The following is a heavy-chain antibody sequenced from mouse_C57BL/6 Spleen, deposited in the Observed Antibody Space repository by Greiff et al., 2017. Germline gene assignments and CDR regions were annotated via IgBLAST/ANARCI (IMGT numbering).Heavy chain of an antibody. CDR1: GFSLTSYG. CDR2: IWSGGST. J-gene: IGHJ1*03. Sequence: QVQLQQSGPGLVQPSQSLSITCTVSGFSLTSYGVHWVRQSPGKGLEWLGVIWSGGSTDYNAAFISRLSISKDNSKSQVFFKMNRLQADDTAIYYCARKNYGSSYDWYFDVWGTGTTVTVSS. CDR3: ARKNYGSSYDWYFDV. V-gene: IGHV2-2*01. D-gene: IGHD1-1*01.